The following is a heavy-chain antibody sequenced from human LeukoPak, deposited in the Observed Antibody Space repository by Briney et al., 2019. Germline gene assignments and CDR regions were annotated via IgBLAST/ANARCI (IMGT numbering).Heavy chain of an antibody. CDR2: IHDSGTT. Sequence: SETLSLTCTVSGGSISSSYWNWIRRPPGKGLEWIGCIHDSGTTNYNPSLKSRATISLHTSKNQFSLRLTSVSAADTAVYYCAIEHDGATYSNLWGQGTLVAVSS. V-gene: IGHV4-59*01. J-gene: IGHJ5*02. D-gene: IGHD5-12*01. CDR1: GGSISSSY. CDR3: AIEHDGATYSNL.